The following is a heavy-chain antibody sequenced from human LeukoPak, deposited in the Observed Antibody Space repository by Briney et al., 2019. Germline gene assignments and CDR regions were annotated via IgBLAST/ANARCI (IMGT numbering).Heavy chain of an antibody. CDR1: GFTFSSYA. D-gene: IGHD3-3*01. V-gene: IGHV3-30*01. CDR3: ARDLIFGVVN. J-gene: IGHJ4*02. CDR2: ISYDGSNK. Sequence: GGSLRLSCAASGFTFSSYAMHWVRPAPGKGLEWVAFISYDGSNKYYADSVKGRFTISRDNSKNTLYLQMNSLRAEDTAVYYCARDLIFGVVNWGQGTLVTVSS.